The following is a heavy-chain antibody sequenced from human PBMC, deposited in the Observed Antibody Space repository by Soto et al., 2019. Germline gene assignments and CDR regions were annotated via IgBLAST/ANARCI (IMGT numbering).Heavy chain of an antibody. CDR3: ARVGNSDPWFGESEFDY. CDR2: ISAYNGNT. J-gene: IGHJ4*02. Sequence: ASVKVSYKASGYTFTSYGISWVRQAPGQGLEWMGWISAYNGNTNYAQKLQGRVTMTTDTSTSTAYMELRSLRSDDTAVYYCARVGNSDPWFGESEFDYWGQGTLVTVSS. V-gene: IGHV1-18*01. D-gene: IGHD3-10*01. CDR1: GYTFTSYG.